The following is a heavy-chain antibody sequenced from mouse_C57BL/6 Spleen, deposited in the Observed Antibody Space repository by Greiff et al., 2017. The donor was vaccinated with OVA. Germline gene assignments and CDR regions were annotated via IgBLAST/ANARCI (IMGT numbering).Heavy chain of an antibody. J-gene: IGHJ4*01. D-gene: IGHD2-12*01. Sequence: EVMLVESEGGLVQPGSSMKLSCTASGFTFSDYYMAWVRQVPEKGLEWVANINYDGSSTYYLDSLKSRFIISRDNAKNILYLQMSSLKSEDTATYYCARDDDYYYAMDYWGQGTSVTVSS. CDR2: INYDGSST. CDR3: ARDDDYYYAMDY. V-gene: IGHV5-16*01. CDR1: GFTFSDYY.